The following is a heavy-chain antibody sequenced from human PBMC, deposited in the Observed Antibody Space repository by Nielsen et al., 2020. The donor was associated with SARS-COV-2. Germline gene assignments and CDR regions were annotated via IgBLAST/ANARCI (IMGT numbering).Heavy chain of an antibody. CDR3: ARDGPVIISYYYYGMDV. Sequence: GGSLRLSCAASGFTFSSYAMSWVRQAPGKGLEWVSAISGSGGSTHYADSVKGRFTISRDNSKNTLYLQMNSLRAEDTAVYYCARDGPVIISYYYYGMDVWGQGTTVTVSS. J-gene: IGHJ6*02. CDR1: GFTFSSYA. CDR2: ISGSGGST. V-gene: IGHV3-23*01. D-gene: IGHD3-3*01.